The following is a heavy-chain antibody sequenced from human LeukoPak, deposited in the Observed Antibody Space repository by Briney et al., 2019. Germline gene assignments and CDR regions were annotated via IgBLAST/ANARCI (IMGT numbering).Heavy chain of an antibody. Sequence: GGSLRLSCSASGFSVYDYAMSWVRQAPGKGLEWVSAISGSGGSTYYADSVKGRFTISRDNSKNTLYLQMNSLRAEDTAVYYCAKGGDYLDSSGYWLMETPYFDYWGQGILVTVSS. J-gene: IGHJ4*02. CDR3: AKGGDYLDSSGYWLMETPYFDY. V-gene: IGHV3-23*01. D-gene: IGHD3-22*01. CDR2: ISGSGGST. CDR1: GFSVYDYA.